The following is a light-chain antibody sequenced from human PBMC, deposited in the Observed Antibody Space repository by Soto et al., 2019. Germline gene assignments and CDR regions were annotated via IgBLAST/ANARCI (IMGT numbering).Light chain of an antibody. Sequence: QSALTQPPSASGSPGQSVTISCTGTSSDVGGYNYVSWYQQHPVKAPKLMIYEVSKRPSGVPDRFSGSKSGNTASLTVSGLQAEDEAAYSYSSYAGSNNLVFGGGTKLTVL. V-gene: IGLV2-8*01. CDR1: SSDVGGYNY. J-gene: IGLJ3*02. CDR3: SSYAGSNNLV. CDR2: EVS.